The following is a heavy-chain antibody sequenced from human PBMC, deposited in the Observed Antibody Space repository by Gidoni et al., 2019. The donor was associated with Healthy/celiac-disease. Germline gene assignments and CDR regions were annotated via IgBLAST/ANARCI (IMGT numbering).Heavy chain of an antibody. V-gene: IGHV4-59*01. CDR1: GGSISSYY. Sequence: QVQLQESGQGLVKLSETLSLTGTAPGGSISSYYLSWIRQPPGKGLEWIVYIYYSGSTNYHPSLKSRVTISVDTSKNQFSLKLSSVTAADTSVYYCARSYGSGSYSFDYWGQGTLVTVSS. CDR3: ARSYGSGSYSFDY. J-gene: IGHJ4*02. D-gene: IGHD3-10*01. CDR2: IYYSGST.